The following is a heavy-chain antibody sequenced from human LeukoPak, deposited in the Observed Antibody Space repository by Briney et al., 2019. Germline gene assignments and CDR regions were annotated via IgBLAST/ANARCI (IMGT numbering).Heavy chain of an antibody. CDR3: ATDLGYYDSSGYYFDY. CDR2: FDPEDGET. Sequence: ASVKVSCKVSGYTLTELSMHWVRQAPGKGLEWMGCFDPEDGETIYAQKFQGRVTMTEDTSTDTAYMELSSLRSEDTAVYYCATDLGYYDSSGYYFDYWGQGTLVTVSS. CDR1: GYTLTELS. V-gene: IGHV1-24*01. J-gene: IGHJ4*02. D-gene: IGHD3-22*01.